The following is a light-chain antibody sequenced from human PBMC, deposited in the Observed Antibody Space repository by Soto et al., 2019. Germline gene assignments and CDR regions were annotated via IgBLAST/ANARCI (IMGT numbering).Light chain of an antibody. CDR1: QSVSSK. CDR3: QQYNSWLWT. J-gene: IGKJ1*01. Sequence: EIVMTQSPATLSVSPGEGATLSCRASQSVSSKVAWYKQKPGQAPRLLIYGASTRATGIPAMFSGSGSGTECTLIISSLQSEDSAVYYCQQYNSWLWTFGQGTKVDIK. V-gene: IGKV3-15*01. CDR2: GAS.